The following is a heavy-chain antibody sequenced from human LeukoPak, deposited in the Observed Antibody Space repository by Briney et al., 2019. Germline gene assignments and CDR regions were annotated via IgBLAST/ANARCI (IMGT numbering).Heavy chain of an antibody. CDR1: GFTFDDYD. CDR3: ARESLWGFDY. CDR2: INWNGGST. V-gene: IGHV3-20*04. D-gene: IGHD3-10*01. Sequence: GGSLRLSCAASGFTFDDYDMSWVRQAPGKGLEWVSGINWNGGSTGYADSVKGRFTIARDNAKNSLYLQMNSLRAEDTAVYYCARESLWGFDYWGQGTLVTVSS. J-gene: IGHJ4*02.